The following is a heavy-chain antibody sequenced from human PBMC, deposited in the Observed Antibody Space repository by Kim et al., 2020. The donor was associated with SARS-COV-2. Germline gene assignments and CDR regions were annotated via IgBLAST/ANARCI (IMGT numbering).Heavy chain of an antibody. J-gene: IGHJ4*02. CDR2: IYPGDSDT. Sequence: GESLKISCKGSGYSFTSYWIGWVRQMPGKGLEWMGIIYPGDSDTRYSPSFQGQVTISADKSISTAYLQWSSLKASDTAMYYCARLPARTYYYDSSGYYSFDFSGQGTLVPVSS. CDR1: GYSFTSYW. D-gene: IGHD3-22*01. CDR3: ARLPARTYYYDSSGYYSFDF. V-gene: IGHV5-51*01.